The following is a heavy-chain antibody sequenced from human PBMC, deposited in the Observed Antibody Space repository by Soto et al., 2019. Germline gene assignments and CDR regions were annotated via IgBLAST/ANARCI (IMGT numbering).Heavy chain of an antibody. V-gene: IGHV4-59*08. CDR2: VFSSGST. CDR3: ARRGKKSFYSYMDV. Sequence: QVHLQESGPGLVKPSETLSLTCTVSGGSISSYYWTWVRQSPGKGLEWIGYVFSSGSTNYNPSLESRVTISLDTSKNQFSLTVISVTAADTAVYYCARRGKKSFYSYMDVWGTGTKVTVSS. J-gene: IGHJ6*03. CDR1: GGSISSYY.